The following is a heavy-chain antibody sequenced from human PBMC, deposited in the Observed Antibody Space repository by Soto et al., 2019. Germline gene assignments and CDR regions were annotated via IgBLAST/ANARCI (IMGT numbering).Heavy chain of an antibody. D-gene: IGHD3-10*01. CDR3: ARDNGFGESDV. CDR2: ISAYNGNT. V-gene: IGHV1-18*01. J-gene: IGHJ6*02. Sequence: QVQLVQSGAEVKKPGASVKVSCKASGYSFTSYGISWVRQAPGQGLEWMGWISAYNGNTNYAQKLQGRXTXTXXTSTSTAYMELRSLRYDDTAVYYCARDNGFGESDVWGQGTTVTVSS. CDR1: GYSFTSYG.